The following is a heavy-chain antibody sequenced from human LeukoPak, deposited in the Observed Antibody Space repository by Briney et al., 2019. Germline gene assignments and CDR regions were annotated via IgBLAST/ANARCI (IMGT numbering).Heavy chain of an antibody. V-gene: IGHV1-46*01. J-gene: IGHJ4*02. CDR1: GYTFTGYY. D-gene: IGHD3-22*01. Sequence: ASVKVSCKASGYTFTGYYMHWVRQAPGQGLEWMGIINPSGGSTSHAQKFQGRVTMTRDTSTSTVYMELSSLRSEDTAVYYCARDYSMTHYDSQYYFDYWGQGTLVTVSS. CDR2: INPSGGST. CDR3: ARDYSMTHYDSQYYFDY.